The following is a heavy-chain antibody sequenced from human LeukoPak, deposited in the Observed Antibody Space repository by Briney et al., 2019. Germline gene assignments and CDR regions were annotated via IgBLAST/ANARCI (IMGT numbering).Heavy chain of an antibody. V-gene: IGHV4-61*02. D-gene: IGHD4-11*01. CDR3: ARDRRQQSRFYYNMDV. CDR1: GGSISSGSYY. J-gene: IGHJ6*03. Sequence: PSQTLSLTCTVSGGSISSGSYYWSWIRQPAGKGLEWIGRIYTSGSTNYNPSLKSRVTISVDTSKNQFSLKLSSVTAADTAVYYCARDRRQQSRFYYNMDVWGKGTTVIVSS. CDR2: IYTSGST.